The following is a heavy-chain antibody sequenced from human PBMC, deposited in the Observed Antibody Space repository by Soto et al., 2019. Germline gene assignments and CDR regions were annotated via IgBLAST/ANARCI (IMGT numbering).Heavy chain of an antibody. D-gene: IGHD1-26*01. J-gene: IGHJ4*02. CDR2: INAGNGNT. CDR1: GYTFSSYA. CDR3: ARVDGTY. Sequence: QVQLVQSGAEEKKPGASVKVSCKASGYTFSSYAIHWVRQAPGQGLEWMGWINAGNGNTKYSQKFQGRVTITRDTSPSTAYMELNSLRSEDTAVYYCARVDGTYWGQGTLVTVSS. V-gene: IGHV1-3*05.